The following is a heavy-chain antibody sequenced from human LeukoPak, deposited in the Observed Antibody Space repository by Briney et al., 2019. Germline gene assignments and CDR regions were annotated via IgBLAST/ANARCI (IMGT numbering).Heavy chain of an antibody. V-gene: IGHV5-51*01. CDR2: IYPADSNT. D-gene: IGHD2/OR15-2a*01. CDR1: GFSFTNYW. CDR3: ARENLIFDY. J-gene: IGHJ4*02. Sequence: GESLKISCKGSGFSFTNYWIGWVRQMPGKGLEWMGIIYPADSNTRYSPSFQGHVTFSVDKSSSTAYLQWSSLKASDTAMYYCARENLIFDYWGQGTLVTVSS.